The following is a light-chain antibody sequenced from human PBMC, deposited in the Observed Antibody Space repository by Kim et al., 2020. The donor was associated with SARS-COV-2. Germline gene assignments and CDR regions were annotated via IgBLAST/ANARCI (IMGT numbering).Light chain of an antibody. CDR2: GAS. V-gene: IGKV3-20*01. Sequence: IVLTQSPGTLSLSPGERATLSCRASQSVSSRYLAWYQQKPGPAPRLLIYGASSRATGIPDRFSGSGSGTDFTLTISRLEPEEFAVYYWQQYGSSPKDTFGPGTKVDIK. J-gene: IGKJ3*01. CDR3: QQYGSSPKDT. CDR1: QSVSSRY.